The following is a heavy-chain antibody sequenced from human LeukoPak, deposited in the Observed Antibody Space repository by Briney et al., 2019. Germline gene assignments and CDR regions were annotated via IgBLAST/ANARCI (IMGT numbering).Heavy chain of an antibody. D-gene: IGHD2-15*01. CDR2: ISSSGSTI. V-gene: IGHV3-11*01. J-gene: IGHJ4*02. CDR1: GFTFSDYY. CDR3: ASEDSPANDY. Sequence: PGGSLRLSCAASGFTFSDYYMSWIRQAPGKGLEWVSYISSSGSTIYYADSVKGRFAISRGNAKNSLYLQMNSLRAEDTAVYYCASEDSPANDYWGQGTLVTVSS.